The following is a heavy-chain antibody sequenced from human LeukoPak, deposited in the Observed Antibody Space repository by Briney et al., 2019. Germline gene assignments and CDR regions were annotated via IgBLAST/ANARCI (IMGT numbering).Heavy chain of an antibody. CDR3: ARVDCSGGSCYSFDY. D-gene: IGHD2-15*01. V-gene: IGHV4-59*01. CDR2: IYYSGST. J-gene: IGHJ4*02. Sequence: SETLSLTCTVSGGSFSSYYWNWIRQPPGKGLEWMGYIYYSGSTNCNPSLKSRVTISVDTSKNQFSLRLSSVTAADTAVYYCARVDCSGGSCYSFDYWGQGTLVTVPS. CDR1: GGSFSSYY.